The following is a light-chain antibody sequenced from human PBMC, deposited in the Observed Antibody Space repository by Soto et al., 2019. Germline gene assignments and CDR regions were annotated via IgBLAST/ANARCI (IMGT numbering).Light chain of an antibody. J-gene: IGKJ5*01. CDR2: TAS. CDR1: QGIITW. CDR3: QQTDSFPIT. Sequence: DIQMTQSPSSVTASVGDRVTITCRASQGIITWLAWYQQKPGKAPNLLIYTASNLQSGVPSRFSGSGSGTHFTLTISSLQPEDFGTYYCQQTDSFPITFGQGTRLEIK. V-gene: IGKV1-12*01.